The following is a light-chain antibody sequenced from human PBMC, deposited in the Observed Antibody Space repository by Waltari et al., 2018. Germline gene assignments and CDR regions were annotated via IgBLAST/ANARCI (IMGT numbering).Light chain of an antibody. CDR1: SSDLGTYKY. V-gene: IGLV2-11*01. CDR3: CSFAGSYTWV. J-gene: IGLJ3*02. Sequence: QSALTQPRSVSGSPGQSVTISCTGTSSDLGTYKYVSWYQPHPGKAPKLIIPDLTKRPAGVPDRFSGSKSGNPASLTISGLQAEDEAEYFCCSFAGSYTWVFGGGTELTVL. CDR2: DLT.